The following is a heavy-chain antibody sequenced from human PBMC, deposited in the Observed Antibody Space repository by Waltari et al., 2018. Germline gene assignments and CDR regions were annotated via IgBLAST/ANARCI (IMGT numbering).Heavy chain of an antibody. D-gene: IGHD6-13*01. V-gene: IGHV4-59*01. CDR3: ARNIAAAAYYMDV. CDR1: GGSIRSYY. CDR2: IYYRGST. J-gene: IGHJ6*03. Sequence: QVQLQESGPGLVKPSETLSLTCTVSGGSIRSYYWSWIRQPPGKGLEWIGYIYYRGSTNYNPPLKSRVTISVDTSKNQFSLKLSSVTAADTAVYYCARNIAAAAYYMDVWGKGTTVTVSS.